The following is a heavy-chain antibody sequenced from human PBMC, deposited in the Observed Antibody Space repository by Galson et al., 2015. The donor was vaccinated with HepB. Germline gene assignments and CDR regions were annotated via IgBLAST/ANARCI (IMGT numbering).Heavy chain of an antibody. J-gene: IGHJ6*02. CDR3: AEDGAAAGTEGPYYDYYGMDV. D-gene: IGHD6-13*01. CDR2: IIPIFGTA. V-gene: IGHV1-69*13. CDR1: GGTFSSYA. Sequence: SVKVSCKASGGTFSSYAISWVRQAPGQGLEWIGGIIPIFGTANYAQKFKGRVTIAADESTSTAYMELSSLRSEDTAVYYCAEDGAAAGTEGPYYDYYGMDVWGQGTTVTVSS.